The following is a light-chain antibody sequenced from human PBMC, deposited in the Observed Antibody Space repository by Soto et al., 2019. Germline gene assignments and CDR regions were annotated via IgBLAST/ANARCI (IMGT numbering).Light chain of an antibody. J-gene: IGKJ1*01. Sequence: EIVLTQSPATLSLSPGERGTLSCRASQSVSSYLAWYQQKPGQAPRLLIYDASNRATVIPARFSGSGSGTDFTLTISSLEPEDFAVYYCQQRSNWPPWTFGQGTKVEIK. CDR1: QSVSSY. CDR2: DAS. CDR3: QQRSNWPPWT. V-gene: IGKV3-11*01.